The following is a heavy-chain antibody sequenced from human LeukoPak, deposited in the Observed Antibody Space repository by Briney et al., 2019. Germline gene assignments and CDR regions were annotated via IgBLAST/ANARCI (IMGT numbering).Heavy chain of an antibody. CDR2: MYYSGST. J-gene: IGHJ4*02. Sequence: SETLSLTCTVSGGSISNYYWSWLRQPPGKGLEWIGYMYYSGSTNYNPSLKSRVTISVDTSKNQFSLKLSSVTAADTAVYYCASSRPLGSNNDYYTPFDYWGQGTLVTVSS. D-gene: IGHD3-3*01. CDR3: ASSRPLGSNNDYYTPFDY. CDR1: GGSISNYY. V-gene: IGHV4-59*01.